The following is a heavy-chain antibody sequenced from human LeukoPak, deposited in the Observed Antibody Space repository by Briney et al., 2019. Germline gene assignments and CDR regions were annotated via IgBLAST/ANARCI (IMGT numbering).Heavy chain of an antibody. CDR2: ISYDGSNK. D-gene: IGHD2-21*01. Sequence: GGSLRLSCAASGFTFSSYAMHWVRQAPGKGLEWVAVISYDGSNKYYADSVKGRFTISRDNSKNTLYLQMNSLRAEDTAVYYCARGFRRALDYWGQGTLVTVSS. CDR1: GFTFSSYA. V-gene: IGHV3-30*04. CDR3: ARGFRRALDY. J-gene: IGHJ4*02.